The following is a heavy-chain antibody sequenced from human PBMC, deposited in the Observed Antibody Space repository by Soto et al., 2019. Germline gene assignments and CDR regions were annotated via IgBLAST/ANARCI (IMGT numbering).Heavy chain of an antibody. CDR2: IYYSGGT. D-gene: IGHD2-15*01. J-gene: IGHJ4*02. CDR1: GGSISNYY. Sequence: PSETLSLTCTVSGGSISNYYWGWIRQPPGKGLEWIGSIYYSGGTYYNPSLKSRVTISVDTSKNQFSLKLSSVTAADTAVYYCARHTPAISISDHWGQGTLVTVSS. V-gene: IGHV4-39*01. CDR3: ARHTPAISISDH.